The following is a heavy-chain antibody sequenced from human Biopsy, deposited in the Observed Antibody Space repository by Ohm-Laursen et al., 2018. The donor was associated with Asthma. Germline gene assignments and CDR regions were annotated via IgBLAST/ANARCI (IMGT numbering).Heavy chain of an antibody. Sequence: LSLTCAASGFTFSNYGMHWVRQAPGKGLGWVAVISFDGSNKDFADSVKGRFTISRDNAKNSLYLQMNSLRAEDTAVYFCAKEVLPGWELRRGPDSWGQGTLVTVSS. V-gene: IGHV3-30*18. J-gene: IGHJ4*02. CDR2: ISFDGSNK. CDR1: GFTFSNYG. D-gene: IGHD1-26*01. CDR3: AKEVLPGWELRRGPDS.